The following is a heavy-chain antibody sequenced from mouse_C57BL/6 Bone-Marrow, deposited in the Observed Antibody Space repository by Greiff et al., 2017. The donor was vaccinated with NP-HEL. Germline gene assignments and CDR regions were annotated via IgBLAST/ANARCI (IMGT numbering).Heavy chain of an antibody. CDR1: GYTFTSYW. Sequence: QVQLQQPGAELVRPGSSVKLSCKASGYTFTSYWMDWVKQRPGQGLEWIGNIYPSDSETHYNQKFKDKATLTVDKSSSTAYMQLSSLTSEDSAVYYCARWRTGTFAYWGQGTLVTVSA. D-gene: IGHD4-1*01. CDR2: IYPSDSET. V-gene: IGHV1-61*01. CDR3: ARWRTGTFAY. J-gene: IGHJ3*01.